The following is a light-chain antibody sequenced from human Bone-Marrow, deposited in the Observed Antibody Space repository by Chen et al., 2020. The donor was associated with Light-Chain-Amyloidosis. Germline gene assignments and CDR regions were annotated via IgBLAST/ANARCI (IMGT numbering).Light chain of an antibody. J-gene: IGLJ2*01. CDR2: RDT. V-gene: IGLV3-25*03. Sequence: SYELTLPPSLSVSPGQTARIPCSGDDFPTKYAYWYQQKPGQAPVLVIHRDTERPSGISERFSGSSSGTTATLTISGVQAEDEADYHCQSADSSGTYEVIFGGGTKLTVL. CDR1: DFPTKY. CDR3: QSADSSGTYEVI.